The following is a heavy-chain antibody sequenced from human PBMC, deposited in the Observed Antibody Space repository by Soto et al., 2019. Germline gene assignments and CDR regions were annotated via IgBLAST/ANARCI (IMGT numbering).Heavy chain of an antibody. Sequence: SETLSLTCTVSGGSVSSNYWSWIRQSPGKGLEWIGYVHYSGSTNYNPSLKSRVTVSLDTSKNQFSLKLSSVTAADTAVHYCARDLPTYYYDNSGFPLGYWGRGTLVTSPQ. J-gene: IGHJ4*02. CDR3: ARDLPTYYYDNSGFPLGY. CDR2: VHYSGST. CDR1: GGSVSSNY. D-gene: IGHD3-22*01. V-gene: IGHV4-59*02.